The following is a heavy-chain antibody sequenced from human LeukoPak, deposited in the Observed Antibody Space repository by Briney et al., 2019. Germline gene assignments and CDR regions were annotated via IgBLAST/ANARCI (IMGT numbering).Heavy chain of an antibody. J-gene: IGHJ5*02. CDR3: ATQTTGSKRFDP. CDR1: GGSISSYY. V-gene: IGHV4-59*08. Sequence: PSETLSLTCTISGGSISSYYWSWIRQPPGKGLEWIGYIYYSGSTNYNPSLKSRVTISVDTSKNQFSLNLSSVTAADTAVYYCATQTTGSKRFDPWGQGTLVTVSS. CDR2: IYYSGST. D-gene: IGHD4-11*01.